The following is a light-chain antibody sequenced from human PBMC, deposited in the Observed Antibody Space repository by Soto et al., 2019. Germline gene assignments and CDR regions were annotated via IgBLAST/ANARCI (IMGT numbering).Light chain of an antibody. Sequence: DTPMTPSPSPLSPSVGDRVTLTFRARQGIRNDLGWYQQKSGKAPKRLIYAASSLQSGVPSRFSGSGSGTEFTLTITSLHPEDFATYYCLQHNSYPRTFGQGTKVDIK. CDR3: LQHNSYPRT. V-gene: IGKV1-17*01. CDR1: QGIRND. J-gene: IGKJ1*01. CDR2: AAS.